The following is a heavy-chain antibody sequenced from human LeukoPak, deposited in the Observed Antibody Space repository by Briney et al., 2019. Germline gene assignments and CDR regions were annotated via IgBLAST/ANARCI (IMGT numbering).Heavy chain of an antibody. CDR3: ARVGAAADHPPIYYYYYYYMDV. CDR2: INPNSGGT. V-gene: IGHV1-2*02. J-gene: IGHJ6*03. D-gene: IGHD6-13*01. CDR1: GYTFTGYY. Sequence: ASVKVSCKASGYTFTGYYMHWVRQATGQGLEWMGWINPNSGGTNYAQKFQGRVTMTRDTSISTAYMELSRLRSDDTAVYYCARVGAAADHPPIYYYYYYYMDVWGKGTTVTVSS.